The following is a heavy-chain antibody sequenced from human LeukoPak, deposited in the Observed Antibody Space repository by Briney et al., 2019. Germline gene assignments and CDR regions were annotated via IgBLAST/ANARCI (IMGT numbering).Heavy chain of an antibody. Sequence: ASVKVSCKASGFTFTSSAMQWVRQAPGQGLEWMGGIIPIFGTANYAQKFQGRVTITADESTSTAYMELSSLRSEDTAVYYCARGPTVMGDYWGQGTLVTVSS. CDR2: IIPIFGTA. CDR3: ARGPTVMGDY. D-gene: IGHD4-11*01. CDR1: GFTFTSSA. V-gene: IGHV1-69*13. J-gene: IGHJ4*02.